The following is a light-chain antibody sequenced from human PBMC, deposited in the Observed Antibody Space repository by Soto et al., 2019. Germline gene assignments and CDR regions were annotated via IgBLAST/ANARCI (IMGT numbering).Light chain of an antibody. CDR2: WAS. V-gene: IGKV4-1*01. CDR1: QSILDRSKNKYY. J-gene: IGKJ1*01. Sequence: DIVMTQSPDSLAVSLGERATFNCKSSQSILDRSKNKYYLAWYQQKSGQPPKLLIYWASLREPGVPDRFTGSGSRTDFTLTISSLQAEDVAVYYCQQYFTSPWTFGQGTKVEI. CDR3: QQYFTSPWT.